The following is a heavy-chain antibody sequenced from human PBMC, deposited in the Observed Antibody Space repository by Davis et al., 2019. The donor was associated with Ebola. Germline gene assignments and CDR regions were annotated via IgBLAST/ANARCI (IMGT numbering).Heavy chain of an antibody. D-gene: IGHD3-3*01. CDR3: AKRGGVVIPSAWDY. J-gene: IGHJ4*02. Sequence: PGGSLRLSCAASGFTFSSYSMNWVRQAPGKGLEWVSSISSSSSYIYYADSVKGRFTISRENSKNTLYLQMNRLRAEDTAVYYCAKRGGVVIPSAWDYWGQGTLVTVSS. CDR1: GFTFSSYS. CDR2: ISSSSSYI. V-gene: IGHV3-21*04.